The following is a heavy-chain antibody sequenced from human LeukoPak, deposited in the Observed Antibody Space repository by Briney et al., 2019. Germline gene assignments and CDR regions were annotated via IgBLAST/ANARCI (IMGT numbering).Heavy chain of an antibody. D-gene: IGHD3-22*01. Sequence: GGSLRLSCAASGFTFSSYAMSWVRQAPGKGLEWVSAISGSGGSTYYADSVKGRFTISRDNSKNTLYLQMNSLRAEDTAVYYCAKGGDSSGYYDADYWGQGTLVTVPS. CDR2: ISGSGGST. J-gene: IGHJ4*02. CDR1: GFTFSSYA. V-gene: IGHV3-23*01. CDR3: AKGGDSSGYYDADY.